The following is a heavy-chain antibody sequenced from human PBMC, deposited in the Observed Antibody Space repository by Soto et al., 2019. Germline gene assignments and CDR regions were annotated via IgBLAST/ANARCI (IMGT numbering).Heavy chain of an antibody. J-gene: IGHJ4*02. CDR1: GFTFSSYA. Sequence: EVQLLESGGGLVQPGGSLRLSCAASGFTFSSYAMRWVRQAPVKGLEWVSAISGSGGSTYYADSVKGRFTISRDNSKNTLYLQMNSLNDEDTAVYYCARRGSGSYYDYWGQGTLVTVSS. D-gene: IGHD1-26*01. V-gene: IGHV3-23*01. CDR2: ISGSGGST. CDR3: ARRGSGSYYDY.